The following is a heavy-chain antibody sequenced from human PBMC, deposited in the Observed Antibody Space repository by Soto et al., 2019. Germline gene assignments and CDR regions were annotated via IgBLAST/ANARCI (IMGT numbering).Heavy chain of an antibody. CDR2: IYYSGRT. D-gene: IGHD5-12*01. J-gene: IGHJ4*02. CDR3: ASRGGATIMDY. CDR1: GGSISSSSYY. V-gene: IGHV4-39*01. Sequence: QLQLQESGPGLVKPSETLSLTCTVSGGSISSSSYYWDWIRQPPGKGLGWIGSIYYSGRTYNNPSLKSRVTISVDTSKKPFSLKLSSVTAADTAVYYCASRGGATIMDYWGQGTLVTVSS.